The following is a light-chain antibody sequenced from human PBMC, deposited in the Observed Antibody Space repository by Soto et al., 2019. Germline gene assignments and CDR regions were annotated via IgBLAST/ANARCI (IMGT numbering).Light chain of an antibody. CDR2: DTS. Sequence: EIVLTQSPATLSLSPGERATLSCRASQSVNSHLAWYQQKSGQPPRLLIYDTSNRATAITVRFSGSGSGTDFTLTTSSLEPEDFAVYYCQQRKNWPETFGQGTKLEIK. CDR3: QQRKNWPET. J-gene: IGKJ2*01. CDR1: QSVNSH. V-gene: IGKV3-11*01.